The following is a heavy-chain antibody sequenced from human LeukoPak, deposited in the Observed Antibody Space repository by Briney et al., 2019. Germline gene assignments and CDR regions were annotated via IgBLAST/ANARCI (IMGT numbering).Heavy chain of an antibody. Sequence: SETLSLTCTVSGYSISSGYYWSWIRQPPGKGLEWIGEINHSGSTNYNPSLKSRVTISVDTSKNQFSLKLSSVTAADTAVYYCARRRSYDYFDYWGQGTLVTVSS. J-gene: IGHJ4*02. CDR3: ARRRSYDYFDY. D-gene: IGHD1-26*01. CDR2: INHSGST. V-gene: IGHV4-38-2*02. CDR1: GYSISSGYY.